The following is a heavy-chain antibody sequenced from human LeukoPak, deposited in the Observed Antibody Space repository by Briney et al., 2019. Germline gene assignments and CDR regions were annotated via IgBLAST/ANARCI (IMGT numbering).Heavy chain of an antibody. D-gene: IGHD3/OR15-3a*01. Sequence: MSSETLSLTCTVSGGSISSYYWSWIRQPPGKGLEWIGYIYYSGGTNYNPSPKSRVTISVDTSKNQFSLKLSSVTAADTAVYYCARDRDLDAFDIWGQGTMVTVSS. CDR3: ARDRDLDAFDI. J-gene: IGHJ3*02. CDR1: GGSISSYY. V-gene: IGHV4-59*01. CDR2: IYYSGGT.